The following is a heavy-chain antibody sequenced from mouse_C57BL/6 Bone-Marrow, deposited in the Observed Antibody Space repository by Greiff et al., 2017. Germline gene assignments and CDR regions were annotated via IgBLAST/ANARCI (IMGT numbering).Heavy chain of an antibody. CDR2: INPGSGGT. CDR1: GYAFTNYL. CDR3: AREDDGYYWFAY. J-gene: IGHJ3*01. V-gene: IGHV1-54*01. Sequence: VQLQQSGAELVRPGTSVKVSCKASGYAFTNYLIEWVKQRPGQGLEWIGVINPGSGGTNYNEKFKGKATLPADKSSSTAYMQLSSLTSEDSAVYFGAREDDGYYWFAYWGQGTLVTVSA. D-gene: IGHD2-3*01.